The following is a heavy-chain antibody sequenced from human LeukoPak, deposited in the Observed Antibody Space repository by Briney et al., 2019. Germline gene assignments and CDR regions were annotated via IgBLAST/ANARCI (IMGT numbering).Heavy chain of an antibody. CDR1: GFTFTKHW. J-gene: IGHJ4*02. D-gene: IGHD6-13*01. CDR2: IGTSGHST. CDR3: AKSFTSSSSDY. Sequence: PGGSLRLSCVASGFTFTKHWMSWVRQAPGKGLEWVSAIGTSGHSTYYAESVKGRFTISRDNSMNTLYLQMNSLGADDTAVYSCAKSFTSSSSDYWGQGTLVTVSS. V-gene: IGHV3-23*01.